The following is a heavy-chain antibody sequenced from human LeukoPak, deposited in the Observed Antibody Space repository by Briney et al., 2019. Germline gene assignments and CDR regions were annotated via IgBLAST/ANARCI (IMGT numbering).Heavy chain of an antibody. CDR1: GFTFSSYG. D-gene: IGHD6-19*01. CDR2: ISYDGSNK. CDR3: AKDRGSGWYFDY. Sequence: GGSLRLSCAASGFTFSSYGMHWVRQAPGKGLEWVAVISYDGSNKYYADSVRGRFTISRDNSKNTLYLQMNSLRAEDTAVYYCAKDRGSGWYFDYWGQGTLVTVSS. V-gene: IGHV3-30*18. J-gene: IGHJ4*02.